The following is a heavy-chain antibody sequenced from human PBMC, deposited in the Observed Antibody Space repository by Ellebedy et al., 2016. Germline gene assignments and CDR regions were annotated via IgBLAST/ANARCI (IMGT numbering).Heavy chain of an antibody. Sequence: SETLSLXXAVYGGSFSGYYWSWIRQPPGKGLEWIGEINHSGSTNYNPSLKSRVTISVDTSKNQFSLKLSSVTAADRAVYFCARGVVPAAGAYYYYYMDVWGKGTTVTVAS. CDR3: ARGVVPAAGAYYYYYMDV. CDR1: GGSFSGYY. J-gene: IGHJ6*03. V-gene: IGHV4-34*01. D-gene: IGHD2-2*01. CDR2: INHSGST.